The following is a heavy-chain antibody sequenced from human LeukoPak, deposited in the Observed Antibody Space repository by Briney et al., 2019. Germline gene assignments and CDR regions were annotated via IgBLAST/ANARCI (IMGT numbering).Heavy chain of an antibody. J-gene: IGHJ5*02. CDR3: GRCMDRSGWYGWNDP. CDR1: GYTFTSYG. CDR2: ITAYNGNT. Sequence: AASVKVSCKASGYTFTSYGISWVRQAPGQGLEFMGWITAYNGNTKYAQKLQGRVTLTTDTSTNTAYMELRSLRPDDTAVYYCGRCMDRSGWYGWNDPWGQGTLVTVSS. V-gene: IGHV1-18*01. D-gene: IGHD6-19*01.